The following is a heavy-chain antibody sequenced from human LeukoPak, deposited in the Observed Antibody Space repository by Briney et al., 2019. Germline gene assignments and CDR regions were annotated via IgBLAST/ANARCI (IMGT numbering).Heavy chain of an antibody. D-gene: IGHD2-21*02. Sequence: PSETQSLTCTVSGGSISIYYWSWIRQPPGKGLEWIGYIHYSGSTNYNPSLKSRVTISMDTSKNQFSLKLSSVTAADTAVYYCARLEYGDSVYYFDYLGQGTLVTVFS. CDR1: GGSISIYY. V-gene: IGHV4-59*08. CDR3: ARLEYGDSVYYFDY. J-gene: IGHJ4*02. CDR2: IHYSGST.